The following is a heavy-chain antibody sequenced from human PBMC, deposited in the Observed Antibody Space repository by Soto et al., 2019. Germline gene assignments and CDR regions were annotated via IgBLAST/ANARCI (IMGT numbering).Heavy chain of an antibody. Sequence: QAGGSLRLSCAASGFTFSSYAMSWVRQAPGKGLEWVSAISGSGGSTYYADSVKGRFTISRDNSKNTLYLQMNSLRAEDTAVYYCAKGLRFLEWLGLGMDVWGQGTTVTVSS. D-gene: IGHD3-3*01. CDR3: AKGLRFLEWLGLGMDV. V-gene: IGHV3-23*01. CDR1: GFTFSSYA. CDR2: ISGSGGST. J-gene: IGHJ6*02.